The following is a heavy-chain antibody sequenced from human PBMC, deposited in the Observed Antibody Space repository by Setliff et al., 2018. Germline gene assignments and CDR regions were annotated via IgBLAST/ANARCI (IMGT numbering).Heavy chain of an antibody. CDR3: AKEPALSLTESIRRSYYDYALDV. CDR1: GYTFNNYG. V-gene: IGHV1-18*01. CDR2: ISGHNGKT. Sequence: ASVKVSCKASGYTFNNYGITWVRQAPGQGLEWMGWISGHNGKTNIAQKFQGRLTMTTDTTTAYMELWSLTSDDTAIYFCAKEPALSLTESIRRSYYDYALDVWGQGTTVTVSS. J-gene: IGHJ6*02. D-gene: IGHD3-10*01.